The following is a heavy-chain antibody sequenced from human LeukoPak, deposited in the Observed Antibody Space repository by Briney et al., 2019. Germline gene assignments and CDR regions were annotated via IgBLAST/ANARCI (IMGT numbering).Heavy chain of an antibody. Sequence: GGSLRLSCAASGFTFDDYAMHWVRQAPGKGLEWVSGISWNSGSIGYADSVKGRFTISRDNAKNSLYLQMNSLRAEDTAVYYCARGYCSSTSCYIRGDYYFDYWGQGTLVTVSS. CDR1: GFTFDDYA. CDR3: ARGYCSSTSCYIRGDYYFDY. V-gene: IGHV3-9*01. J-gene: IGHJ4*02. D-gene: IGHD2-2*02. CDR2: ISWNSGSI.